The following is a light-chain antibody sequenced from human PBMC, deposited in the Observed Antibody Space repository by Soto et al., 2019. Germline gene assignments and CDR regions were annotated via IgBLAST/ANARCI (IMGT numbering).Light chain of an antibody. CDR3: QQYNNWPIT. CDR1: QSVRSS. J-gene: IGKJ5*01. Sequence: EIVLTQSPATLSLSPGDRATLSCRASQSVRSSLAWFQQKPGQAPRLLIYGASTRATGIPARFSGSGSGTEFTLTISSLQSEDFEIYYCQQYNNWPITFGQGTRLEIK. CDR2: GAS. V-gene: IGKV3-15*01.